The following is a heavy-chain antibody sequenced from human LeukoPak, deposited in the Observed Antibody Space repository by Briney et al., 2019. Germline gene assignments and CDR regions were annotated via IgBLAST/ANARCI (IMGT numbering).Heavy chain of an antibody. CDR3: AKVPLDYGDYFDY. CDR1: GFTFSSYA. CDR2: ISGSGGST. Sequence: PGGSLRLSCAASGFTFSSYAMSWVRQAPGKGLEWVSAISGSGGSTYYADSVKGRFTISRDNSKNTLYLRMNSLRAEDTAVYYCAKVPLDYGDYFDYWGQGTLVTVSS. V-gene: IGHV3-23*01. D-gene: IGHD4-17*01. J-gene: IGHJ4*02.